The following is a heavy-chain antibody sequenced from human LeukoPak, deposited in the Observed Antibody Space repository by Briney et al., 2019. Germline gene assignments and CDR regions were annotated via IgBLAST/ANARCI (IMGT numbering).Heavy chain of an antibody. CDR3: AKSRYCSSTSCPFVNYYYYGMDA. V-gene: IGHV3-48*03. Sequence: GGSLRLSCAASGFTFSNYEMNWVRQAPGKGLEWVSYISRSGSTIYYADSVKGRFTISRDNVKNSLYLQMNSLRAEDTAVYYCAKSRYCSSTSCPFVNYYYYGMDAWGQGTTVTVSS. CDR1: GFTFSNYE. D-gene: IGHD2-2*01. J-gene: IGHJ6*02. CDR2: ISRSGSTI.